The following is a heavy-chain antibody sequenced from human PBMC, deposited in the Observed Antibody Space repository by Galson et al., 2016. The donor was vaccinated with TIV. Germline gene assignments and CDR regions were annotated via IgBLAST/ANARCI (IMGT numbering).Heavy chain of an antibody. J-gene: IGHJ6*02. CDR2: IDGDDDT. D-gene: IGHD6-19*01. CDR1: GFSLSRSRMC. Sequence: PALVTPTQTLTLTCTFSGFSLSRSRMCVTWMRQPPGKALEWLARIDGDDDTYYNNFLATRLFITKDTSRNQVVLTLTNLDPADTATYYCARASSDYFYNYGMDVWGQGTTVTVSS. V-gene: IGHV2-70*11. CDR3: ARASSDYFYNYGMDV.